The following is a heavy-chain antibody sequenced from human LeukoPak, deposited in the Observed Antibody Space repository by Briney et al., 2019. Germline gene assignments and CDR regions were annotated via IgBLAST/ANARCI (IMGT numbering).Heavy chain of an antibody. CDR3: ARDLSSEQLAEFGFDY. D-gene: IGHD6-6*01. V-gene: IGHV3-33*01. CDR1: GFTFSSYG. Sequence: GGSLRLSCAASGFTFSSYGMHWVRQAPGKGPEWVAVIWYDGSNKYYADSVKGRFTISRDNSKNTLYLQMNSLRAEDTAVYYCARDLSSEQLAEFGFDYWGQGTLVTVSS. CDR2: IWYDGSNK. J-gene: IGHJ4*02.